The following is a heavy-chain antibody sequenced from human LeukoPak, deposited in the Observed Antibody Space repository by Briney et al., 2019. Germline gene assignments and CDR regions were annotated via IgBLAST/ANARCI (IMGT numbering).Heavy chain of an antibody. Sequence: GASVKLSCKSSGYTFTYYSMHWVRQAPGQGLEWMGWINPNSGGTNYAQKFQGRVTMTRDTSISTAYMELSRLRSDDTAVYYCAREPGGDLLGDYWGQGTLVTVSS. CDR3: AREPGGDLLGDY. V-gene: IGHV1-2*02. D-gene: IGHD4-17*01. J-gene: IGHJ4*02. CDR2: INPNSGGT. CDR1: GYTFTYYS.